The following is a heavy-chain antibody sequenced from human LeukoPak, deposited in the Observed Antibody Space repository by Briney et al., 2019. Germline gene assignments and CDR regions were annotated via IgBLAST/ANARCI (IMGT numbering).Heavy chain of an antibody. CDR3: AREVAYYYDSSGYYLDY. Sequence: AGGSLTLSCAASGFTFSSYWMSWVRQAPGKGLEWVANIKQDGSEKYYVDSVKGRFTISRDNAKNSLYLQMNSLRAEDTAVYYCAREVAYYYDSSGYYLDYWGQGTLVTVSS. CDR2: IKQDGSEK. J-gene: IGHJ4*02. D-gene: IGHD3-22*01. V-gene: IGHV3-7*01. CDR1: GFTFSSYW.